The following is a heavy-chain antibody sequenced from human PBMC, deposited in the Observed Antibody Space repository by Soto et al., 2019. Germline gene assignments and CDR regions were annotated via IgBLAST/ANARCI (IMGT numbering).Heavy chain of an antibody. CDR1: GGTHNNYA. Sequence: QVKLLQSGSEVRKPGSSGKVSCKASGGTHNNYAFTWVRQARGQGLEWVGGIIPIFATVVYAQRFEGRVTISAYTSTGTAYMELTNLSFYDTAVYYCTIWWDAVRYQFFVLDVCGQGTGSTVSS. CDR2: IIPIFATV. D-gene: IGHD1-26*01. V-gene: IGHV1-69*06. J-gene: IGHJ6*02. CDR3: TIWWDAVRYQFFVLDV.